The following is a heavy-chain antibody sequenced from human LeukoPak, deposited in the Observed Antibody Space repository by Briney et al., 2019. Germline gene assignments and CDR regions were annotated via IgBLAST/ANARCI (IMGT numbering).Heavy chain of an antibody. Sequence: PSETLSLTCTVSGGLIGNYFWSWIRQPPGKGLEWIGYVYYSGTTNYKPSLKSRATISVDSSQDQFSLKLTSVTAADTAVYYCARGRDTTGFPLGYWGRGTLVVVSS. J-gene: IGHJ4*02. V-gene: IGHV4-59*01. CDR1: GGLIGNYF. CDR3: ARGRDTTGFPLGY. D-gene: IGHD3-22*01. CDR2: VYYSGTT.